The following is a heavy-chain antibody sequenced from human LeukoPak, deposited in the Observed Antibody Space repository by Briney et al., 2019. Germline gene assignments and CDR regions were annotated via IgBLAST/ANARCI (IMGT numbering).Heavy chain of an antibody. CDR3: ARVDYYYDSSGYSYVMDV. Sequence: SETLSLTCTGSGGSISYYYWSWIRQPPGKGLEWIGYIYYSGSTNYNPSLKSRVTISVDTSKNQFSLKLTSVTAADTAVYYCARVDYYYDSSGYSYVMDVWGQGTTVTVSS. CDR1: GGSISYYY. J-gene: IGHJ6*02. D-gene: IGHD3-22*01. CDR2: IYYSGST. V-gene: IGHV4-59*01.